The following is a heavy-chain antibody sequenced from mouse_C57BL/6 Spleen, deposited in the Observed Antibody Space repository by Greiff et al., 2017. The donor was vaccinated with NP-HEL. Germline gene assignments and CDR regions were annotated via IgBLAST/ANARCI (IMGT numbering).Heavy chain of an antibody. J-gene: IGHJ4*01. Sequence: EVQLVESGPGMVKPSQSLSLTCTVTGYSITSGYDWHWIRHFPGNQLEWMGYISYSGSTNYNPSLKSRISITHDTSKNHFFLKLNSVTTEDTATYYCARGTGAMDYWGQGTSVTVSS. CDR1: GYSITSGYD. D-gene: IGHD4-1*01. CDR2: ISYSGST. CDR3: ARGTGAMDY. V-gene: IGHV3-1*01.